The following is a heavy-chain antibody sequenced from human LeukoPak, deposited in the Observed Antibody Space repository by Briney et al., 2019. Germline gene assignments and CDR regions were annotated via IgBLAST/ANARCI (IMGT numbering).Heavy chain of an antibody. CDR1: GFTFTSSA. D-gene: IGHD6-13*01. J-gene: IGHJ6*03. CDR2: IVVGSGNT. Sequence: PSVKVFCKASGFTFTSSAMQWLRQARGQRLEWIGWIVVGSGNTNYAQKLQERVTITRAISTSTAYMELRSLRSEDTAVYYCSAAPGGISTYWYYYMDVWGKGTTVTVSS. CDR3: SAAPGGISTYWYYYMDV. V-gene: IGHV1-58*02.